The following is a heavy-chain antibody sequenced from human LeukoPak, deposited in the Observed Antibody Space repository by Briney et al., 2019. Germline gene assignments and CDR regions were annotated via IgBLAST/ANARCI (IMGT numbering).Heavy chain of an antibody. J-gene: IGHJ4*02. CDR2: ISWNSGGI. Sequence: GGSLRLSCAASGFIFDDYAMHWVRQAPGKGLEWVSGISWNSGGIDYTDSVKGRFSISRDNAKNSLYLQMNSLRAEDTAFYYCARARYISSWPHLDYWGQGTLVTVSS. CDR3: ARARYISSWPHLDY. CDR1: GFIFDDYA. D-gene: IGHD6-13*01. V-gene: IGHV3-9*01.